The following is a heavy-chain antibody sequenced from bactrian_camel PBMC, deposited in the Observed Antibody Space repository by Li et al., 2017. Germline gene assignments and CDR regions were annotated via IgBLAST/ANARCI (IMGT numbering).Heavy chain of an antibody. D-gene: IGHD3*01. Sequence: VQLVESGGGSVQAGGSLTLSCTGSDTEYVFRVNYMGWFRQVPGKGLEWVSSINSDGSNTYYADSVKGRFTISKDIAKDTLYLQMNGLSSEDTAVYYCAAAWDGFLPFFRYWGQGTQVTVS. CDR1: DTEYVFRVNY. CDR2: INSDGSNT. J-gene: IGHJ6*01. V-gene: IGHV3-2*01. CDR3: AAAWDGFLPFFRY.